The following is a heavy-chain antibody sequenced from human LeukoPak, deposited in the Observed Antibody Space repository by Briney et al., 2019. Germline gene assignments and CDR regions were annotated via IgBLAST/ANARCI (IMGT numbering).Heavy chain of an antibody. D-gene: IGHD1-26*01. CDR1: GGTFSSYA. V-gene: IGHV1-69*13. J-gene: IGHJ3*02. CDR2: IIPIFGTA. CDR3: AREVGATTLTDYDAFDI. Sequence: SVKVSCKASGGTFSSYAISWVRQAPGQGLEWMGGIIPIFGTANYAQKFQGRVTITADESTSTAYMGLSSLRSEDTAVYYCAREVGATTLTDYDAFDIWGQGTMVTVSS.